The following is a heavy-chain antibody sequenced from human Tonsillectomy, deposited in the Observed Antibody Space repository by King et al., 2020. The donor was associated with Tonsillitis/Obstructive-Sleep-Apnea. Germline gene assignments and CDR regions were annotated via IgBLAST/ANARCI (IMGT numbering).Heavy chain of an antibody. CDR2: ISWNSGNI. CDR1: GFTFDDYA. Sequence: VQLVESGGGLVQPGRSLRLSCAASGFTFDDYAMHWVRQAPGKGLEWVSGISWNSGNIGYADSVKGRFTISRDNAKNSLYLQMNSLRAEDTALYYCAKDSIGVVTGDWFDPWGQGTLVTVSS. CDR3: AKDSIGVVTGDWFDP. V-gene: IGHV3-9*01. D-gene: IGHD3-22*01. J-gene: IGHJ5*02.